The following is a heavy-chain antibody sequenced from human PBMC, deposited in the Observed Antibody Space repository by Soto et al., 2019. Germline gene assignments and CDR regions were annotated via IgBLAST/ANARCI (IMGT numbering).Heavy chain of an antibody. CDR3: ARDSLVVTAIPPPYYYYGMDV. V-gene: IGHV4-59*01. D-gene: IGHD2-21*02. CDR1: GGSISSYY. CDR2: IYYSGST. Sequence: ASETLSLTCTVSGGSISSYYWSWIRQPPGKGLEWIGYIYYSGSTNYNPSLKSRVTISVDTSKNQFSLKLSSVTAADTAVYYCARDSLVVTAIPPPYYYYGMDVWGQGTTVTVSS. J-gene: IGHJ6*02.